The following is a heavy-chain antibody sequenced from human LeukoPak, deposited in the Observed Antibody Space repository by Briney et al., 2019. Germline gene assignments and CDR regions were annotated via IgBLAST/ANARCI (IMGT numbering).Heavy chain of an antibody. CDR1: GFTFSSYS. Sequence: GGSLRLSCAASGFTFSSYSMNWVRQAPGEGLEWVPYISSSSRTIYYADSVKGRFTISRDNAKNSLYLQMNSLRDEDTAVYYCARDLPPGSSGWYLGYWGQGTLVTVSS. V-gene: IGHV3-48*02. CDR3: ARDLPPGSSGWYLGY. D-gene: IGHD6-19*01. CDR2: ISSSSRTI. J-gene: IGHJ4*02.